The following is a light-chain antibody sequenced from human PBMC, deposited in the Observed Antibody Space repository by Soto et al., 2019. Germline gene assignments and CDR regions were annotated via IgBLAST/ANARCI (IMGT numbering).Light chain of an antibody. CDR1: SGDVGAYNY. Sequence: QSVLTQPRSVSGSPGQSVTISCTGTSGDVGAYNYISWYQQHPGKAPKFLIYDVNKRPSGVPDRFFGSKSGNTASLTISGLQPEDEADYYCCSYVDTDTWVFGGGTKVTVL. CDR2: DVN. V-gene: IGLV2-11*01. CDR3: CSYVDTDTWV. J-gene: IGLJ3*02.